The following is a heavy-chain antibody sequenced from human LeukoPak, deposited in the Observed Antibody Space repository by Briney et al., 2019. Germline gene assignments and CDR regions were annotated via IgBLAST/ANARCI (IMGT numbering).Heavy chain of an antibody. CDR1: GFPFSSYW. D-gene: IGHD5-12*01. J-gene: IGHJ4*02. V-gene: IGHV3-7*01. Sequence: GGSLRLSCAASGFPFSSYWMTWVRQTPGKGLEWMANIKHDGSDAYYADSVSGRLTVSRDNAKNSIYLQMKSLRAEDTAVYYCVKGGWINILDCWGQGTLVTVSP. CDR2: IKHDGSDA. CDR3: VKGGWINILDC.